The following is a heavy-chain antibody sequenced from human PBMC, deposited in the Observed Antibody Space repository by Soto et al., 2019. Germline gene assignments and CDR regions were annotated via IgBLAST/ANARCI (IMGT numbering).Heavy chain of an antibody. CDR2: VSIGGST. V-gene: IGHV3-23*01. J-gene: IGHJ4*02. Sequence: GGSLRLSCAASGFTFSSYAMSWVRQAPGKGLEWVAVVSIGGSTHYADSVRGRFTISRDNSKNTLSLQMNSLTAEDTAVYFCAKRRGAGGHFDYWGQGALVTVSS. CDR3: AKRRGAGGHFDY. D-gene: IGHD2-15*01. CDR1: GFTFSSYA.